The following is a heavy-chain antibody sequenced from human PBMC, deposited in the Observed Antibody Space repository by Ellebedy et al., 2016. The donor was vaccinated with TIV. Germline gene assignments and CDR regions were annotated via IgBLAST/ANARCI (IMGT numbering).Heavy chain of an antibody. CDR1: GLTFSTYG. Sequence: GGSLRLSXAASGLTFSTYGIHWVRQAPGKGLEWVAVISYDGSNKFYADSVKGRFAISRDNSKNTVYLQMNSLRAEDTAVYYCARRGRGPVGFDYWGQGTLVTVSS. CDR3: ARRGRGPVGFDY. V-gene: IGHV3-30*03. D-gene: IGHD3-10*01. CDR2: ISYDGSNK. J-gene: IGHJ4*02.